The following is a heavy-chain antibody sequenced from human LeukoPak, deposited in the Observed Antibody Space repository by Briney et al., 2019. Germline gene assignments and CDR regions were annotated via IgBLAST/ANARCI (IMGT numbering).Heavy chain of an antibody. CDR3: VAVPETDFWIGFYLDY. D-gene: IGHD3-3*01. CDR2: IKQDGSEI. V-gene: IGHV3-7*03. CDR1: GFTFSSYW. Sequence: GGSLRLSCAASGFTFSSYWMSWVRQAPGKGLEWVANIKQDGSEIYYVDSVKGRFTISRDNAKNSLYLQMNSLRSEDTALYFCVAVPETDFWIGFYLDYWGQGTLVTVSS. J-gene: IGHJ4*02.